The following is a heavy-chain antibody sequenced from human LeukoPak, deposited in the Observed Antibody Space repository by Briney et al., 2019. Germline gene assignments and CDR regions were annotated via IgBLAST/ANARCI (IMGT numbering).Heavy chain of an antibody. D-gene: IGHD1-26*01. CDR3: ARDIPFGGATGGDDY. V-gene: IGHV4-39*07. CDR1: GGSISSSSYY. J-gene: IGHJ4*02. CDR2: IYYSGST. Sequence: KASETLSLTCTVSGGSISSSSYYWGWIRQPPGKGLEWIGSIYYSGSTYYNPSLKSRVTISVDTSKNQFSLKLSSVTAADTAVYYCARDIPFGGATGGDDYWGQGTLVTVSS.